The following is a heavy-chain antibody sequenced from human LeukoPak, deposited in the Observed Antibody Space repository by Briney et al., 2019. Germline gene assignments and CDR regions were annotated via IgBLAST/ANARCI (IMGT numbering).Heavy chain of an antibody. J-gene: IGHJ4*02. D-gene: IGHD6-13*01. CDR2: IKEDGSEK. CDR3: ARDHDSSWIYDY. CDR1: GFTFSYHW. Sequence: AGGSLRLSCAASGFTFSYHWMTWVRQAPGKGLEWVANIKEDGSEKYYVDSVRGRFTISRDNVNNSLYLQMSSLTAEDAAVYYCARDHDSSWIYDYWGQGTRVTVSS. V-gene: IGHV3-7*01.